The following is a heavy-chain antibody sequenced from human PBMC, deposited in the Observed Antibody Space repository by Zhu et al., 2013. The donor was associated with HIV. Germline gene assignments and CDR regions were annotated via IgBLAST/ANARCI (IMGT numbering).Heavy chain of an antibody. CDR1: GYSFTGYY. J-gene: IGHJ4*02. Sequence: QVHLVQSGAEVKKPGASVKVSCKASGYSFTGYYMHWVRQAPGQGLEWIGWINTKSGATDYAQKFHGRVTMTRDTSITTVYMELSSLIFDDTAVYYCARAPPDFWGQGTLVTVSS. V-gene: IGHV1-2*02. CDR2: INTKSGAT. CDR3: ARAPPDF.